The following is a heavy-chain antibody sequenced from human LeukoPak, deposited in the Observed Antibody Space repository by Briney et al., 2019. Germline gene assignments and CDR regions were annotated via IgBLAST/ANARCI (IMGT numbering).Heavy chain of an antibody. Sequence: GGSLRLSCAASGFTFSSYWMSWVRQAPGKGLEWVANIEQDGSEKYYVDSVKGRFTISRDNANNSLYLQLSSLRVEDTAVYYCAREYYGVIFSHYLDVWGKGTTVTVSS. CDR3: AREYYGVIFSHYLDV. V-gene: IGHV3-7*01. D-gene: IGHD3-9*01. CDR2: IEQDGSEK. J-gene: IGHJ6*04. CDR1: GFTFSSYW.